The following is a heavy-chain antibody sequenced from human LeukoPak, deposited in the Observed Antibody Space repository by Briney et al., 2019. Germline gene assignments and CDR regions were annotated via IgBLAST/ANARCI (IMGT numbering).Heavy chain of an antibody. CDR2: IYSGGST. CDR1: GFTVSNNY. D-gene: IGHD5-24*01. V-gene: IGHV3-66*01. CDR3: ARDLAGYNSSDY. Sequence: PGGSLRLSCAASGFTVSNNYMSWVRQAPGKGLVWVSSIYSGGSTYYTDSVKGRFTISRDNSKNTLYLQMNSLRAEDTAVYYCARDLAGYNSSDYWGQGTLVTVSS. J-gene: IGHJ4*02.